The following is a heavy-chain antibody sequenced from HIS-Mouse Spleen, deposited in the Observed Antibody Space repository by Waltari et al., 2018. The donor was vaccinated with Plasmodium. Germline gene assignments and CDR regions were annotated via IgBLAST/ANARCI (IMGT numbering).Heavy chain of an antibody. J-gene: IGHJ2*01. CDR3: ASSWYWYFDL. Sequence: EVQLVESGGGLVQPGGSLSLSCEASGFTFSSYGMSWVRQAPGKGLEWVANIKQDGSEKYYVDSVKGRFTISRDNAKNSLYLQMNSLRAEDTAVYYCASSWYWYFDLWGRGTLVTVSS. CDR1: GFTFSSYG. D-gene: IGHD6-13*01. V-gene: IGHV3-7*01. CDR2: IKQDGSEK.